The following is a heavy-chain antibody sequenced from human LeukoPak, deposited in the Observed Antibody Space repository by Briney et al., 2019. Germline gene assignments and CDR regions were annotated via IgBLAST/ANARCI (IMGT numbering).Heavy chain of an antibody. Sequence: GGSLRLSCAASGFTVSSNYMSWVRQAPGKGLEWVSVIYSGGSTYYADSVKGRFTISRDNSKNTLYLQMNSLRAEDTAVYYCARDPAKFWSGHDYWGQGTLVTVSS. CDR3: ARDPAKFWSGHDY. D-gene: IGHD3-3*01. CDR2: IYSGGST. V-gene: IGHV3-53*05. J-gene: IGHJ4*02. CDR1: GFTVSSNY.